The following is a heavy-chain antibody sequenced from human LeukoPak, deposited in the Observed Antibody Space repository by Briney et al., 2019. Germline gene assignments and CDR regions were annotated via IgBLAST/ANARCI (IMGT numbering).Heavy chain of an antibody. Sequence: PSETLSLTFTVSDDSLISSFYSWGWVRQPPGKGLEWIAAIYASGSSYYNPSLESRVTISVDTSKKQFSLKVKSVTAADTAVYCARPGGSYLLQHWGQGTLVTVSS. V-gene: IGHV4-39*01. D-gene: IGHD1-26*01. CDR2: IYASGSS. CDR1: DDSLISSFYS. CDR3: ARPGGSYLLQH. J-gene: IGHJ1*01.